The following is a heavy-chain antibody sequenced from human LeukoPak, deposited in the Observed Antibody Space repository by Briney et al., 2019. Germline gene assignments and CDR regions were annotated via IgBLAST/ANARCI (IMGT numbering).Heavy chain of an antibody. CDR1: GFTFSSYG. CDR2: ISYDGSNK. J-gene: IGHJ4*02. D-gene: IGHD6-19*01. V-gene: IGHV3-30*18. CDR3: AKDLYSSGFDY. Sequence: GRSLRLSCAASGFTFSSYGMHWVCQAPGKGLEWVAVISYDGSNKYYADSVKGRFTISRDNSKNTLYLQMNSLRAEDTAVYYCAKDLYSSGFDYWGQGTLVTVSS.